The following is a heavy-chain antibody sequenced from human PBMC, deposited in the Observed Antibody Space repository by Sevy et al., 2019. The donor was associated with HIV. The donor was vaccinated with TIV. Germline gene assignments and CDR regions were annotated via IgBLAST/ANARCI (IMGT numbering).Heavy chain of an antibody. D-gene: IGHD3-3*01. V-gene: IGHV1-18*01. J-gene: IGHJ6*02. CDR3: ARVDPYYEFGDV. CDR2: VTTYKDST. CDR1: GYTLNDYG. Sequence: ASVKVSCKASGYTLNDYGISWVRQAPGQGLAWIGWVTTYKDSTNYAQNCQGRVTLTTDTSTNTAYMELRSLRSDDTAVYYCARVDPYYEFGDVWGQGTTVTVSS.